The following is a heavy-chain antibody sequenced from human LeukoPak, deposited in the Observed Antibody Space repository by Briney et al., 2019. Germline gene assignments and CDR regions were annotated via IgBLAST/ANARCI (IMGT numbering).Heavy chain of an antibody. CDR3: AKDGLAYSGYDYVYYYYGMDV. CDR2: ISSSGSTI. CDR1: GFTFSDYY. J-gene: IGHJ6*02. Sequence: GGSLRLSCAASGFTFSDYYMSWIRQAPGKGLEWVSYISSSGSTIYYADSVKGRFTISRDNSKNTLYLQMNSLRAEDTAVYYCAKDGLAYSGYDYVYYYYGMDVWGQGTTVTVSS. V-gene: IGHV3-11*01. D-gene: IGHD5-12*01.